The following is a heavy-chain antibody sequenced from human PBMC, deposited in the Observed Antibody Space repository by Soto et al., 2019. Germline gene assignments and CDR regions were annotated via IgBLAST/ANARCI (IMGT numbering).Heavy chain of an antibody. J-gene: IGHJ4*02. CDR2: INAGNGNT. CDR3: ARAHRDSSGYYFDY. CDR1: GYTFTSYA. D-gene: IGHD3-22*01. Sequence: ASVKVSCKASGYTFTSYAMHWVRQAPGQRLEWIGWINAGNGNTKYSQKLQGRVTITRDTSASTAYMELSSLRSEDTAVYYCARAHRDSSGYYFDYCGQGTLVTVSS. V-gene: IGHV1-3*01.